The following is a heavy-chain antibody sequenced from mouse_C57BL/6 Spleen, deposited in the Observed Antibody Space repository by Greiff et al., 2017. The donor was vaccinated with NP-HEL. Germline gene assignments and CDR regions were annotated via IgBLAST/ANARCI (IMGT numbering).Heavy chain of an antibody. CDR2: IYPGDGDT. D-gene: IGHD1-1*01. CDR1: GYAFSSYW. V-gene: IGHV1-80*01. J-gene: IGHJ3*01. CDR3: ARDHYGSSPAWFAY. Sequence: QVQLKESGAELVKPGASVKISCKASGYAFSSYWMNWVKQRPGKGLEWIGQIYPGDGDTNYNGKFKGKATLTADKSSSTADMQLSSLTSEDSAVYFCARDHYGSSPAWFAYWGQGTLVTVSA.